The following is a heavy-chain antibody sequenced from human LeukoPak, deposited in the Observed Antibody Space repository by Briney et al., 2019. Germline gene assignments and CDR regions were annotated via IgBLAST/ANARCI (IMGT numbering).Heavy chain of an antibody. CDR1: GFSLSTSGVG. CDR2: IYWNDDK. V-gene: IGHV2-5*01. J-gene: IGHJ4*02. CDR3: AHSIPGRYGDHEPFDY. Sequence: SGPTLVNPTQTLTLTCTFSGFSLSTSGVGVGWIRQPSGKALEWLALIYWNDDKRYSPSLKSRLTITKDTSKNQVVLTMTNMDPVDTATYYCAHSIPGRYGDHEPFDYWGQGTLVTVSS. D-gene: IGHD4-17*01.